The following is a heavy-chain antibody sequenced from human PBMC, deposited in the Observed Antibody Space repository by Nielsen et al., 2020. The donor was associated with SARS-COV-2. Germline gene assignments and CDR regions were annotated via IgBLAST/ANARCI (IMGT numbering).Heavy chain of an antibody. D-gene: IGHD1-14*01. J-gene: IGHJ6*03. CDR1: GYTFTSYA. CDR2: INAGNGNT. Sequence: ASVKVSYKASGYTFTSYAMHWVRQAPGQRLEWMGWINAGNGNTKYSQKLQGRVTITRGTSASTVYMELSSLRSEDTAVYYCARVGPEDYYYYMDVWGKGTTVTVSS. V-gene: IGHV1-3*01. CDR3: ARVGPEDYYYYMDV.